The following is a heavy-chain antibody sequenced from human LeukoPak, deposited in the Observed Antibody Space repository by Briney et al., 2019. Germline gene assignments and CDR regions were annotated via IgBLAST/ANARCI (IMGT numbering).Heavy chain of an antibody. CDR2: IIPVLDIV. J-gene: IGHJ4*02. Sequence: SVKVSCKPSGGTFSNYAFSWVRQAPGQGLEWMGRIIPVLDIVNYAQTFQGRLTISADKSTSTVYMELSSLKSEDSAMYYCARDKWEVHPFDYWGLGTLVTVSS. V-gene: IGHV1-69*04. CDR3: ARDKWEVHPFDY. D-gene: IGHD1-26*01. CDR1: GGTFSNYA.